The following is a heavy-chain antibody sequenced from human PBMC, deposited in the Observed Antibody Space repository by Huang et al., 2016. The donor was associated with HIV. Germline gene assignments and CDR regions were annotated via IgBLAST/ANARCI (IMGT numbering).Heavy chain of an antibody. V-gene: IGHV3-53*01. CDR2: IDSGGTT. CDR3: AKEGDTGAALGY. D-gene: IGHD2-8*02. CDR1: GFTVSTNY. Sequence: EVQLVESGGGLIQPGGSLRLSCAASGFTVSTNYITWVRQAPGKGLEWVSLIDSGGTTYYADSVKGRFTISRDDSENTLYLHMTSLRAGDTAVYYCAKEGDTGAALGYWGQGTLVTVS. J-gene: IGHJ4*02.